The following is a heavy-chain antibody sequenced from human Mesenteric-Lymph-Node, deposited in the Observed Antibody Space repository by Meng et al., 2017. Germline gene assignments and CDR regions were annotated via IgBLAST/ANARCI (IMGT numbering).Heavy chain of an antibody. CDR2: IYYSGST. Sequence: QRPLRGAGPGLVEHAHTRPRTSIVSAVFTSSGVCYWSWIRHPPGKGLEWIGIIYYSGSTYYNPTLKSRVTISLDTSKNQFTLKLSSVTDADTAVYYCASPARYCVSTSFYYYWGQGTLVTVSS. CDR1: AVFTSSGVCY. D-gene: IGHD2-2*01. V-gene: IGHV4-39*07. CDR3: ASPARYCVSTSFYYY. J-gene: IGHJ4*02.